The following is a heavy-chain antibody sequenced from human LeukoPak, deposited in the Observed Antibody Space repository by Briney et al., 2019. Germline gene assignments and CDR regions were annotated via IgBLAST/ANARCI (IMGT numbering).Heavy chain of an antibody. D-gene: IGHD5-12*01. J-gene: IGHJ4*02. Sequence: GASVKVSCKASGYTFTSYDISWVRQAPGQGLEWMGWNSAYNGNTNYAQKLQGRVTMTTDTSTSTAYMELRSLRSDDTAVYYCARDVVPVYSGYDVSHFDYWGQGTLVTVSS. V-gene: IGHV1-18*01. CDR1: GYTFTSYD. CDR2: NSAYNGNT. CDR3: ARDVVPVYSGYDVSHFDY.